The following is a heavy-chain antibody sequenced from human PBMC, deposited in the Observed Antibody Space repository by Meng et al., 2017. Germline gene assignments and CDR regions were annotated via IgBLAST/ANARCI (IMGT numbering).Heavy chain of an antibody. J-gene: IGHJ4*02. Sequence: GESLKISCAASGFTFDDYAMHWVRQAPGKGLEWVSSISSSSSYIYYADSVKGRFTISRDNAKNSLYLQMNSLRAEDTAVYYCARDANLYCSSTSCYAGDYWGQGTLVTVSS. V-gene: IGHV3-21*01. CDR3: ARDANLYCSSTSCYAGDY. CDR1: GFTFDDYA. CDR2: ISSSSSYI. D-gene: IGHD2-2*01.